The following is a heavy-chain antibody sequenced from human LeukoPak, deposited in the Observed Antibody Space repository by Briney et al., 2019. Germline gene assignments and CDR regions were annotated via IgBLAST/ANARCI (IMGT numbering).Heavy chain of an antibody. CDR3: ARDGYSSGWYVVPCDY. CDR2: MSGSGTTI. D-gene: IGHD6-19*01. J-gene: IGHJ4*02. CDR1: GFTFSSYA. V-gene: IGHV3-48*01. Sequence: TGGSLRLSCAASGFTFSSYAMNWVRQAPGKGLEWISYMSGSGTTIYYADSVKGRFTISRDNAKNSLYLQMNSLRAEDTAVYYCARDGYSSGWYVVPCDYWGQGTLVTVSS.